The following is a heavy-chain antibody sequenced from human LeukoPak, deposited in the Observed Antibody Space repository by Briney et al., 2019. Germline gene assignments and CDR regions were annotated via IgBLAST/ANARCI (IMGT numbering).Heavy chain of an antibody. CDR3: ARGERYYDSSGDLDY. CDR1: GFTFSSYS. CDR2: ISSGSSYI. D-gene: IGHD3-22*01. V-gene: IGHV3-21*01. Sequence: GGPLRLSCAASGFTFSSYSMNWVSQAPGEGLEWVSSISSGSSYIYDADSVKGRFTIPRDNAKTSLYLPINSLRAEDTAVYYCARGERYYDSSGDLDYWGQGTLVTVSS. J-gene: IGHJ4*02.